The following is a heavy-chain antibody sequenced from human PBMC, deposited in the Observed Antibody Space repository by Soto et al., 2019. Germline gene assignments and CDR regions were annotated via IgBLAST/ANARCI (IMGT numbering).Heavy chain of an antibody. Sequence: ESGGGLVKPGGSLRLSCAASGFTFSSYSMNWVRQAPGKGLEWVSSISSSSSYIYYADSVKGRFTISRDNAKNSLYLQMNSLRAEDTAVYYCAREGVDFWSGTAFDVWGQGTMVTVSS. CDR1: GFTFSSYS. CDR3: AREGVDFWSGTAFDV. D-gene: IGHD3-3*01. CDR2: ISSSSSYI. J-gene: IGHJ3*01. V-gene: IGHV3-21*01.